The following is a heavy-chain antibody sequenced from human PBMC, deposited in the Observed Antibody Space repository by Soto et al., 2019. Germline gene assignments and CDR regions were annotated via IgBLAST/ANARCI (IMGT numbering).Heavy chain of an antibody. D-gene: IGHD6-6*01. CDR3: ARDSSSSYSGWFDP. V-gene: IGHV4-4*02. J-gene: IGHJ5*02. Sequence: TLSLTCAVSGGSISSSNWWSWVRQPPGKGLEWIGEIYHSGSTNYNPSLKSRVTISVDKSKNQFSLKLSSVTAADTAVYYCARDSSSSYSGWFDPWGQGTLVTVSS. CDR1: GGSISSSNW. CDR2: IYHSGST.